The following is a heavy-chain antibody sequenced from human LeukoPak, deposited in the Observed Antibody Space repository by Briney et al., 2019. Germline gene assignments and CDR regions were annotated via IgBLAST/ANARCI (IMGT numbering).Heavy chain of an antibody. CDR1: GFTFSSYA. D-gene: IGHD4-17*01. Sequence: GGSLRLSCAASGFTFSSYAMNWVRQAPGKGLEWVSYISSSSSAIYYADSEKGRFTISRDNAKNSLYLQMNSLRAEDTAVYYCARLRTQHLYDYWGQGTLVTVSS. V-gene: IGHV3-48*04. J-gene: IGHJ4*02. CDR2: ISSSSSAI. CDR3: ARLRTQHLYDY.